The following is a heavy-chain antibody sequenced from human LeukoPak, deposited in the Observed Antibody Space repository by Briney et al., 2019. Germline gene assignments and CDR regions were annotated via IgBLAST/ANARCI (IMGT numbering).Heavy chain of an antibody. CDR1: GGSTTGYK. CDR3: ASVFRGAVTSYYYDL. J-gene: IGHJ5*02. D-gene: IGHD1-26*01. CDR2: ISESGST. V-gene: IGHV4-59*01. Sequence: SETLSLTCTVSGGSTTGYKVNCIRQPPGKGLEWICYISESGSTNYNPSLKSRVTMSVDSSNTEFSVRLTSLTAADTAVYYCASVFRGAVTSYYYDLWVQGKLVTVSS.